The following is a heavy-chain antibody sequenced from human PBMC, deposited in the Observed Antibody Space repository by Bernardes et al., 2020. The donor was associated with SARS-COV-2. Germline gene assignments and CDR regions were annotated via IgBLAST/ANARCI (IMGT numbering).Heavy chain of an antibody. D-gene: IGHD2-15*01. CDR3: ARAPVVIQWPLYYYYGMDV. CDR1: GGSISSYY. CDR2: IYYSGST. V-gene: IGHV4-59*01. Sequence: SETLSLTCTVSGGSISSYYWSWIRQPPGKGLEWIGYIYYSGSTNYNPSLKSRVTISVDTSKNQFSLKLSSVTAADTAVYYCARAPVVIQWPLYYYYGMDVWGQGTTVTV. J-gene: IGHJ6*02.